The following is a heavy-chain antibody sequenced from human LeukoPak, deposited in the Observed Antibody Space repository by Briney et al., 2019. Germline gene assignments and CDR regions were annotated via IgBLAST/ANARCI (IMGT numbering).Heavy chain of an antibody. D-gene: IGHD2-2*02. CDR2: IYYSGST. Sequence: SETLSLTCTVSGGSIGSSHYYWGWIRQPPGRGLEWIGSIYYSGSTCYNPSLKSRVTISVDTSKNQFSLKLSSVTAADTAVYYCARYGAIVVVPAAIRAFDIWGQGTMVTVSS. CDR1: GGSIGSSHYY. V-gene: IGHV4-39*01. J-gene: IGHJ3*02. CDR3: ARYGAIVVVPAAIRAFDI.